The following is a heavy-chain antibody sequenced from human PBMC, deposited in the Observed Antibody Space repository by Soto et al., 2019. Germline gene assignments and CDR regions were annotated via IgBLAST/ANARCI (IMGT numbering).Heavy chain of an antibody. CDR3: AKVGGNIVLMVYAIGTAFDI. CDR2: ISGSGGST. V-gene: IGHV3-23*01. D-gene: IGHD2-8*01. J-gene: IGHJ3*02. Sequence: GGSLRLSCAASGFTSSSYAMSWVRQAPGKGLEWVSAISGSGGSTYYADSVKGRFTISRDNSKNTLYLQMNSLRAEDTAVYYCAKVGGNIVLMVYAIGTAFDIWGQGTMVTVSS. CDR1: GFTSSSYA.